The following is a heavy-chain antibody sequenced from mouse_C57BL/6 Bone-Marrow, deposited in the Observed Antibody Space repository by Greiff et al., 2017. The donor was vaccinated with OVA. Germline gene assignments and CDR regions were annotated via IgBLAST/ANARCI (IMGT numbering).Heavy chain of an antibody. J-gene: IGHJ2*01. CDR2: IYPGDGDT. D-gene: IGHD2-3*01. V-gene: IGHV1-82*01. Sequence: VQLQQSGPELVKPGASVKISCKASGYAFSSSWMNWVKQRPGKGLEWIGRIYPGDGDTNYNGKFMGKATLTADKSSSTAYMQLSSLTSEDSAVXFCARHEDGYYASYLDYWGQGTTLTVSS. CDR1: GYAFSSSW. CDR3: ARHEDGYYASYLDY.